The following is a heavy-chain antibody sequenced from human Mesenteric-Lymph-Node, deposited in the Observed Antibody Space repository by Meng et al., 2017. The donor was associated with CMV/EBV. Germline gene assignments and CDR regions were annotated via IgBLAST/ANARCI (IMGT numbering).Heavy chain of an antibody. D-gene: IGHD2-2*01. CDR1: GFTFSSYS. J-gene: IGHJ5*02. Sequence: GESLKISCAASGFTFSSYSMNWVRQAPGKGLEWVSSISSSSSYIYYADSVKGRFTISRDNAKNSLYLQMNSLRAEDTAMYYCARDALPSCYRCWFDPWGQGTLVTVSS. CDR2: ISSSSSYI. CDR3: ARDALPSCYRCWFDP. V-gene: IGHV3-21*01.